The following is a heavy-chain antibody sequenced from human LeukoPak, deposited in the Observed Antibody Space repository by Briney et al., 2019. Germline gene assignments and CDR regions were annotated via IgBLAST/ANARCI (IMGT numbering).Heavy chain of an antibody. CDR2: INHSGST. Sequence: SETLSLTCAVYGGSFSGYYWSWIRQPPGKGLEWIGEINHSGSTNYKPSLKSRVTISVDTSKNQFSLKLSSVTAADTAVYYCARVGGYSGYDLPNYYYYGMDVWGQGTTVTVSS. CDR1: GGSFSGYY. V-gene: IGHV4-34*01. J-gene: IGHJ6*02. D-gene: IGHD5-12*01. CDR3: ARVGGYSGYDLPNYYYYGMDV.